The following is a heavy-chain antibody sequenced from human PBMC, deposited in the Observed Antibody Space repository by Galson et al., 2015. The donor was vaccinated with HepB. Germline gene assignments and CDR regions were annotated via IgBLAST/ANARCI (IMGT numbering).Heavy chain of an antibody. J-gene: IGHJ3*02. V-gene: IGHV3-21*01. CDR2: ISTSSSYI. D-gene: IGHD2-15*01. CDR3: ARQYCSGVSCYYAFDI. CDR1: GFTFTSYS. Sequence: SLRLSCAASGFTFTSYSMNWVRQAPGKGLEWVSSISTSSSYIYYADSVKGRFTNSRDNAKNSLYVQMNSLRAEDTAVYYCARQYCSGVSCYYAFDIWGQGTMVTVSS.